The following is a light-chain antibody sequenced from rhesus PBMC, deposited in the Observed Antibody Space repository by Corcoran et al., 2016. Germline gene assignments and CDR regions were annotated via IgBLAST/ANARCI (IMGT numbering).Light chain of an antibody. V-gene: IGKV1-32*03. CDR3: QQGYSTPYS. CDR2: YAN. J-gene: IGKJ2*01. CDR1: QGISSY. Sequence: DIQMSQSPSSLSASVGDRFTITCRASQGISSYLNWYQQKPGKAPKLLIYYANSLASGVPSMFSGSGSGTDYTLTISSLQPEDFATYCCQQGYSTPYSFVQGTKVKI.